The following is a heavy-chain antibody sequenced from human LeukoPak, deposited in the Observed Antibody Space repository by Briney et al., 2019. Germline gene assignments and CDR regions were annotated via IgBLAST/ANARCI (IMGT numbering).Heavy chain of an antibody. CDR2: VKSKTDGGTT. J-gene: IGHJ4*02. CDR1: GFTFSDAW. CDR3: TGGRCRSTSCYPRGY. D-gene: IGHD2-2*01. Sequence: GGSLRLSCAASGFTFSDAWMSWVRQAPGKGLEWVGRVKSKTDGGTTDYAAPVKGRFIISRDDSKNTLYLQMNSLKTEDTAVYYCTGGRCRSTSCYPRGYWGQGTLVTVSS. V-gene: IGHV3-15*01.